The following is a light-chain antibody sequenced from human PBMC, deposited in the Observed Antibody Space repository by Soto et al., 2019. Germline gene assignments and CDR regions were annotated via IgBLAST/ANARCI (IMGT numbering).Light chain of an antibody. CDR3: QAWDSSTVV. Sequence: SYELTQPPSVSVSPGQTASITCSGAKLGDKYACWYQQKPGQSPVLVIYRDNKRPSGIPERFSGSNSGNTATLTISGTQAMDEADYYCQAWDSSTVVFGGGTQLTVL. CDR1: KLGDKY. J-gene: IGLJ2*01. V-gene: IGLV3-1*01. CDR2: RDN.